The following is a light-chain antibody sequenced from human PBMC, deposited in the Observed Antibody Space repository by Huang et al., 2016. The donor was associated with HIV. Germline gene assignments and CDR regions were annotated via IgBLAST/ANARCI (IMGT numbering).Light chain of an antibody. CDR2: AAS. CDR3: QQSYSPLT. CDR1: QSINTY. Sequence: DIQMTQSPSSLSASVGDRVTISCRASQSINTYLNWYQQKPGKAPKILIYAASSLQSGVPSRFSGSGSGTDFTLSISSLQFEDFATYYCQQSYSPLTFGGGTKVEIK. V-gene: IGKV1-39*01. J-gene: IGKJ4*01.